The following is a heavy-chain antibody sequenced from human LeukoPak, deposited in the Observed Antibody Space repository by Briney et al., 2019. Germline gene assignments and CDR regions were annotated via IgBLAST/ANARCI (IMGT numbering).Heavy chain of an antibody. CDR2: INSDGSST. D-gene: IGHD5-18*01. CDR3: ARGLIQPDY. V-gene: IGHV3-74*01. Sequence: AGGSLRLSCAASGFTFSSYAMSWVRQAPGRGLVWVSRINSDGSSTSYADSVKGRFTISRDNAKNTPYLQMNSLRAEDTAVYYCARGLIQPDYWGQGTLVTVSS. CDR1: GFTFSSYA. J-gene: IGHJ4*02.